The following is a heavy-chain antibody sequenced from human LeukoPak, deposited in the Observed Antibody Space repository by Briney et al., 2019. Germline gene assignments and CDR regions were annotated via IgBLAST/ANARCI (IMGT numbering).Heavy chain of an antibody. CDR3: ARDGGGDITMVYYFDY. J-gene: IGHJ4*02. CDR2: ISYDGSNK. D-gene: IGHD3-10*01. CDR1: GFTFTSYA. Sequence: GGSLRLSCAASGFTFTSYAMHWVRQAPGKGLEWVAVISYDGSNKYYADSVKGRFTISRDNSKNTLYLQMNSLRAEDTAVYYCARDGGGDITMVYYFDYWGQGTLVTVSS. V-gene: IGHV3-30-3*01.